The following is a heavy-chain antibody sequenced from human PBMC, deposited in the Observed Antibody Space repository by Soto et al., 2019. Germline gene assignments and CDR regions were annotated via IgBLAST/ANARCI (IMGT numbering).Heavy chain of an antibody. D-gene: IGHD2-2*02. CDR1: GYTLTELS. V-gene: IGHV1-24*01. CDR2: FDPEDGET. J-gene: IGHJ6*02. CDR3: AKDSADIDSYYYGMDV. Sequence: ASVKVSCKVSGYTLTELSMHWVRQAPGKGLEWMGGFDPEDGETIYAQKFQGRVTMTEDTSTDTAYMELSSLRSEDTAVYYCAKDSADIDSYYYGMDVWGQGTTVTVSS.